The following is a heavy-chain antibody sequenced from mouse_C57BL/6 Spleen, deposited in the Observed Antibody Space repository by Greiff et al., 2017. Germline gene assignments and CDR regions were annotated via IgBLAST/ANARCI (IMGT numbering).Heavy chain of an antibody. V-gene: IGHV1-64*01. CDR2: IHPNSGST. D-gene: IGHD2-4*01. Sequence: VQLQQPGAELVTPGASVTLSCKASGYTFTSYWMHWVKQGPGQGLEWIGMIHPNSGSTNHNEKFKSKATRNVDKASSTASVQLSSLTSEYSAFNYCAREGDYDHAYGGQGTLVTVSA. J-gene: IGHJ3*01. CDR1: GYTFTSYW. CDR3: AREGDYDHAY.